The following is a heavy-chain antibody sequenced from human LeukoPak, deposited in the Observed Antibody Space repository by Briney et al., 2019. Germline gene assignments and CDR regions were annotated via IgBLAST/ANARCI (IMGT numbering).Heavy chain of an antibody. J-gene: IGHJ5*02. CDR2: ISGSGGST. V-gene: IGHV3-23*01. CDR1: GFTFSSYA. D-gene: IGHD4-17*01. Sequence: GGSLRLSCAASGFTFSSYAMSWVRQAPGKGLQWVSAISGSGGSTYYADSVKGRFIISRDNSKYTLYLQMNSLRAEDTAVYYCANRPTVTESRYNWFDPWGQGTLVTVSS. CDR3: ANRPTVTESRYNWFDP.